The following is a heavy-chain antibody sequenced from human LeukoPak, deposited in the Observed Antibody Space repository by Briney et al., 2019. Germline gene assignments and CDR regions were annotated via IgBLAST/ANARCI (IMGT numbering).Heavy chain of an antibody. Sequence: ASVKVSCKASGYTFTSYYMHWVRQAPGQGLEWMGIINPSGGSTSYAQEFQGRVTMTRDTSTSTVYMELSSLRSEDTAVYYCARRNCSSTSCSRSGAFDIWGQGTMVTVSS. V-gene: IGHV1-46*03. J-gene: IGHJ3*02. D-gene: IGHD2-2*01. CDR3: ARRNCSSTSCSRSGAFDI. CDR1: GYTFTSYY. CDR2: INPSGGST.